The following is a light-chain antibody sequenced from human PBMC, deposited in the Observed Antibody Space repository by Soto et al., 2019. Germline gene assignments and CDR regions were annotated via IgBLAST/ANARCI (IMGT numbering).Light chain of an antibody. CDR1: QSVSSSY. Sequence: EIVLTQSPGTLSLSPGERATLSCRASQSVSSSYLAWYQQTPGQAPGLLVYDTSYRATGVPDRFSGSGSGTDFTLTISSGQPEDFATYYCQQYKTYPATFGQVTRLEIK. V-gene: IGKV3-20*01. CDR2: DTS. CDR3: QQYKTYPAT. J-gene: IGKJ5*01.